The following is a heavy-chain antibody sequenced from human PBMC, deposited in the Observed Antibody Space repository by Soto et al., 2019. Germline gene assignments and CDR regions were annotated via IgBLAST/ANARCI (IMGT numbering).Heavy chain of an antibody. Sequence: QVQLQESGPGLVRPSQTLSLTCTVSGDSISRGTYYWSWIRQDPGKGLEWIGYIHYSGGTYYNPSLRRRIIISVDASKFQFSLGLSSVTAADTAVYYCVREDRGSSSSRQGKFDFWGQGALVTFSS. CDR3: VREDRGSSSSRQGKFDF. D-gene: IGHD6-6*01. CDR1: GDSISRGTYY. V-gene: IGHV4-31*03. J-gene: IGHJ4*02. CDR2: IHYSGGT.